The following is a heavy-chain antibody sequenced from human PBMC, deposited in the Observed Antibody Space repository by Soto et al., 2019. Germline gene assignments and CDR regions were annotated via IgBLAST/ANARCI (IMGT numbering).Heavy chain of an antibody. CDR1: GFSLSTSGVG. Sequence: QITLKESGPTLVKPTQTLTLTCTFSGFSLSTSGVGVGWIRQPPGKALEWLALIYWNDDKRYSPSLKSRLTITKDTSKNQVVLTMTNMDPVDTATYYCARPYYDILTGYYNEFFYYWGQGTLFTVSS. V-gene: IGHV2-5*01. D-gene: IGHD3-9*01. J-gene: IGHJ4*02. CDR3: ARPYYDILTGYYNEFFYY. CDR2: IYWNDDK.